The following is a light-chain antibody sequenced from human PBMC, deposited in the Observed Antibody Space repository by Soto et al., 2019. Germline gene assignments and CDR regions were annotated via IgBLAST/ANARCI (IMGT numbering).Light chain of an antibody. CDR1: QSVNAN. J-gene: IGKJ1*01. CDR3: QQYNTWLWT. CDR2: GAS. Sequence: EVVMTQSPATLSVSPGERATLSCRASQSVNANLAWYQQKPGQAPRLLIHGASNRATGIPARFSGSGFGTEFILTRSSLQSEAVAVYYCQQYNTWLWTFGQGTKVEI. V-gene: IGKV3-15*01.